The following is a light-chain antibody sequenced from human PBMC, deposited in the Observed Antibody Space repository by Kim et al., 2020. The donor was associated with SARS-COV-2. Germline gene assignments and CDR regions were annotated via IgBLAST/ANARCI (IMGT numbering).Light chain of an antibody. V-gene: IGLV3-19*01. CDR3: NCRDSSGNHLV. CDR1: SLRNYY. CDR2: GEN. J-gene: IGLJ2*01. Sequence: MGQTVRITCQGDSLRNYYASWYQQKPGQAPVFVIYGENNRPSGIPDRFSGSFSGNTASLTITGAQAEDEADYYCNCRDSSGNHLVFGGGTQLTVL.